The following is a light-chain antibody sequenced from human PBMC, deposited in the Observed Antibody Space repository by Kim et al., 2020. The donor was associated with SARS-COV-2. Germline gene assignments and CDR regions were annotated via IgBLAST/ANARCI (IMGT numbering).Light chain of an antibody. J-gene: IGLJ2*01. CDR3: QSYDSSNPVV. CDR2: EDN. CDR1: SGSIASNY. V-gene: IGLV6-57*04. Sequence: NFMLTQSHSVSESPGKTVTISCTRSSGSIASNYVQWYQQRPGSAPTTVIYEDNQRPSGVPDRFSGSIDSSSNSASLTISGLKTEDEADYYCQSYDSSNPVVFGGGTQLTVL.